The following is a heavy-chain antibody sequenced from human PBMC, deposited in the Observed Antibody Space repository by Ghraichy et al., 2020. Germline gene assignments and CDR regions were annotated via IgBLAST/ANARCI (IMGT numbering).Heavy chain of an antibody. Sequence: SETLSLTCAISGGSISSGDYSWSWIRQPPGKGLEWIGYIYHSGTTYYNPSLKSRVTISLDTSKNQFSLKVNSVTAADTALYYCARLHRVILALECWGQGTGVSVSS. J-gene: IGHJ3*01. D-gene: IGHD2-15*01. CDR2: IYHSGTT. CDR3: ARLHRVILALEC. CDR1: GGSISSGDYS. V-gene: IGHV4-30-2*01.